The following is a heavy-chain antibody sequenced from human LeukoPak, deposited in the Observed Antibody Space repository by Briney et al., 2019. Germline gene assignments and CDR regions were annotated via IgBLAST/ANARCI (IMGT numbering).Heavy chain of an antibody. Sequence: KPSETLSLTCAVSGYSISSGYYWGWIRQPPGKGLEWIGSIYHSGSTYHNPSLKSRVTISVDTSKNQFSLKLSSVTAADTAVYYCARKEGSIAARIDYWGQGTLVTVSS. CDR2: IYHSGST. D-gene: IGHD6-6*01. J-gene: IGHJ4*02. CDR3: ARKEGSIAARIDY. V-gene: IGHV4-38-2*01. CDR1: GYSISSGYY.